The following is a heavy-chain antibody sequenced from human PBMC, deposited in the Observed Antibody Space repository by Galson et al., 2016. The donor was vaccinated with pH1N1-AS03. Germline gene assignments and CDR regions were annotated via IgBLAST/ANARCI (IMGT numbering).Heavy chain of an antibody. J-gene: IGHJ4*02. V-gene: IGHV3-23*01. Sequence: SLRLSCATSGFTFSSYGMTWVRQAPGKGLEWVSSISVTGGSTYYADSVKGRFTISRDHSKNTLYLQMSSLRAKDTAVYYCAKDRSSWPPGWGSVDSWGQGTLVTVSS. CDR3: AKDRSSWPPGWGSVDS. CDR2: ISVTGGST. D-gene: IGHD6-13*01. CDR1: GFTFSSYG.